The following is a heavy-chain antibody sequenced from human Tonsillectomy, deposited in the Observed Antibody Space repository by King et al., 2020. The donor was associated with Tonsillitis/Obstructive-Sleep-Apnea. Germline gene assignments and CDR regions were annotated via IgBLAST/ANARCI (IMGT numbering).Heavy chain of an antibody. V-gene: IGHV3-53*01. D-gene: IGHD6-19*01. CDR1: GFTVNSKY. Sequence: VQLVESGGGLIQPGGSLRLSCAASGFTVNSKYMSWVRQAPGKGLEWVSVIYSGGSTYYADSVKGRFTISRDNSKNMVYLQMNSLRAEETAVYYCARGDPSGAVAGTHFDYWGQGPLVTVSS. CDR2: IYSGGST. CDR3: ARGDPSGAVAGTHFDY. J-gene: IGHJ4*02.